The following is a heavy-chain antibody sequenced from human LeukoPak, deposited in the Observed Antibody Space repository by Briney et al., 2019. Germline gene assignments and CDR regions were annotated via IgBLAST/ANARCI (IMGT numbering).Heavy chain of an antibody. V-gene: IGHV3-15*01. CDR3: TTVAYNSLFF. Sequence: GGSLRLSCAASGFTFSKAWMTWVRQAPGKGLEWVGRIKSKTDGGTTDYAAPVKGRLTISTDDSKNTLYLQMNSPKTEDTAVYYCTTVAYNSLFFRGQGTLVTVSS. J-gene: IGHJ4*02. CDR1: GFTFSKAW. D-gene: IGHD2/OR15-2a*01. CDR2: IKSKTDGGTT.